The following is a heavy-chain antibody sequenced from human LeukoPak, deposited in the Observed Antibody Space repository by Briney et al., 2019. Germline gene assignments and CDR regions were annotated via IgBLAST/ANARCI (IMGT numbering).Heavy chain of an antibody. CDR1: GDSVSSNSAA. CDR2: TYYRSKWYN. V-gene: IGHV6-1*01. D-gene: IGHD5-12*01. Sequence: SQTLSLTCAISGDSVSSNSAAWNWIRQSPSRGLEWLGRTYYRSKWYNDYAVSVKSRITINPDTSKNQFSLQLNSVTPEDTAVYYCARDHSSPNSGYEVKKCLLSDYYYGMDVWGQGTTVTVSS. J-gene: IGHJ6*02. CDR3: ARDHSSPNSGYEVKKCLLSDYYYGMDV.